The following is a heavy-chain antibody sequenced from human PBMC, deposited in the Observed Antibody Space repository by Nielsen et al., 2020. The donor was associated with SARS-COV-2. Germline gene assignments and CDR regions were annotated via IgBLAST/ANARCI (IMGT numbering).Heavy chain of an antibody. CDR1: GYSFTSYW. CDR3: ARHLWFGTSMYLDN. CDR2: MYPGDSDI. D-gene: IGHD3-10*01. Sequence: GESLKISCQASGYSFTSYWIGWVRQLPGKGLEWVAFMYPGDSDIRYSPSFQGQVTLSADRSSNTAYLQWSSLRASDSAMYFCARHLWFGTSMYLDNWGQGTLVAVSS. J-gene: IGHJ4*02. V-gene: IGHV5-51*01.